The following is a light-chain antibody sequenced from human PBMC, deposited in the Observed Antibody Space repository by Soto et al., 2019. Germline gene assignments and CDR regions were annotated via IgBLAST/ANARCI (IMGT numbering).Light chain of an antibody. Sequence: QSVLTQPPSASGSPGQTVAISCTGTSSDVGAYNYVSWYQQHPGKAPKLMIYDVIQRPSGVSARFSGSKSGNTASLTVSGLQPEDEADYYCCSYTTSSTYVFGTGTKVTVL. J-gene: IGLJ1*01. CDR3: CSYTTSSTYV. CDR2: DVI. V-gene: IGLV2-8*01. CDR1: SSDVGAYNY.